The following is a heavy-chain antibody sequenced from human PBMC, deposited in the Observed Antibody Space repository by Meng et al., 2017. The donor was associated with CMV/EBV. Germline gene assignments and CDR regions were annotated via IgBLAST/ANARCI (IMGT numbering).Heavy chain of an antibody. D-gene: IGHD3-3*01. CDR1: GFTFSSYG. V-gene: IGHV3-30*02. CDR3: AKIRYYDFWSGYYFDY. CDR2: IRYDGSNK. J-gene: IGHJ4*02. Sequence: GESLKISCAASGFTFSSYGMHWVRQAPGKGLEWVAFIRYDGSNKYYADSVKGRFTISRDNSKNTLYLQMNSLRAEDTAVYYCAKIRYYDFWSGYYFDYWGQGTLVTVSS.